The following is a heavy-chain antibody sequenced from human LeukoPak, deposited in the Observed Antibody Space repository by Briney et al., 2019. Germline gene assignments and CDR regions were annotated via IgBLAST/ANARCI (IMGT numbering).Heavy chain of an antibody. CDR1: GFTFRDYY. CDR2: ISSSGSTI. CDR3: ARVASQSGSSGWGIYYYYYYMDV. Sequence: PGGSLRLSXAASGFTFRDYYMSWIRQAPGKGLEWVSYISSSGSTIYYADSVKGRFTISRDNAKNSLYLQMNSLRAEDTAVYYCARVASQSGSSGWGIYYYYYYMDVWGKGTTVTVSS. V-gene: IGHV3-11*04. D-gene: IGHD6-19*01. J-gene: IGHJ6*03.